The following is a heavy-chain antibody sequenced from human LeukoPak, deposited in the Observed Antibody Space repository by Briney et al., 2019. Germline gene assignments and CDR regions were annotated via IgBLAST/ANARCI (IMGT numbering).Heavy chain of an antibody. J-gene: IGHJ6*02. V-gene: IGHV3-7*02. CDR2: INQDGSEK. CDR3: TRNPGMDV. CDR1: GFTFSTYW. Sequence: GGSLRLSCAASGFTFSTYWMSWVRQAPGKGLEWVANINQDGSEKYYVDSVKGRFTISRDNAKNTLYLQMNSLRTEDTAVYYCTRNPGMDVWGQGTTVTVSS.